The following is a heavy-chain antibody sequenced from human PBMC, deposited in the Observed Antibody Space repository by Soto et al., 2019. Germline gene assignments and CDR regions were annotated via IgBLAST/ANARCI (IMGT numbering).Heavy chain of an antibody. CDR3: ARGDWFDP. CDR2: IYYSGST. CDR1: GDSITSNSYF. Sequence: SETLSLTCTVSGDSITSNSYFWAWIRQPPGKGLEWIGYIYYSGSTNYNPSLKSRVTISVDTSKNQFSLKLSSVTAADTAVYYCARGDWFDPWGQGTLVTVSS. V-gene: IGHV4-61*05. J-gene: IGHJ5*02.